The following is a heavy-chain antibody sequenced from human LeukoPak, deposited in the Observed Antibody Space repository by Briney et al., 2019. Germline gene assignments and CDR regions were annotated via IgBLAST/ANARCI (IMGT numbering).Heavy chain of an antibody. CDR1: GGSISSSNW. J-gene: IGHJ5*02. Sequence: KPSETLSLTCAVSGGSISSSNWWSWVRQPPGKGLEWIGEIYHSGSTNYNPSLKSRVTISVDKSKNQFSLKLSSVTAADTAVYYCASHTMVRGARVQKKYNWFDPWGRGTLVTVSS. V-gene: IGHV4-4*02. CDR2: IYHSGST. CDR3: ASHTMVRGARVQKKYNWFDP. D-gene: IGHD3-10*01.